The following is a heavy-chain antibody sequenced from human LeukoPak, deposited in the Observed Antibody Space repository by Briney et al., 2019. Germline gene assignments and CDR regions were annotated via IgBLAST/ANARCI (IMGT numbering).Heavy chain of an antibody. CDR3: ARYISGRHKGIDY. V-gene: IGHV3-30*07. J-gene: IGHJ4*02. CDR1: GFVFSDYP. CDR2: ISFDGSHQ. Sequence: GGSLRLSCSASGFVFSDYPLHWIRQSPGKGPEWVAVISFDGSHQYYADSVKGRFTVSRDNAKQSLFLQMNSLGVEDTAVYYCARYISGRHKGIDYWGQGTLVTISS. D-gene: IGHD6-19*01.